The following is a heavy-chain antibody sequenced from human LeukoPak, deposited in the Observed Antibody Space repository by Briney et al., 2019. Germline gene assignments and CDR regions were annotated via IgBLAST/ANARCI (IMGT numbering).Heavy chain of an antibody. J-gene: IGHJ4*02. CDR3: AKVAEMGTILGKFDN. CDR2: ISGNGGRT. Sequence: GGSLRLSCAASGFTFSSYAMSWVRQAPGKGLEWVSAISGNGGRTYYGDSMKGRFTISRDNSKNTLYLQMNSLRAEDTAVFYCAKVAEMGTILGKFDNWGQGTLVTVSS. CDR1: GFTFSSYA. D-gene: IGHD5-24*01. V-gene: IGHV3-23*01.